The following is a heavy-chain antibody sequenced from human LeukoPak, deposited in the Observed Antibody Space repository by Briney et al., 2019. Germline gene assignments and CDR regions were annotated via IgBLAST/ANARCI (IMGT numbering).Heavy chain of an antibody. J-gene: IGHJ6*03. CDR2: IFYSGGT. D-gene: IGHD6-19*01. V-gene: IGHV4-39*07. CDR1: GGSISGSSYY. CDR3: ARDPSMAVAGIYYYYYMDV. Sequence: SETLSLTCTVSGGSISGSSYYWGWIRQPPGKGLEWIGSIFYSGGTYYNPSLKSRVTISLDTSKNQFSLKLSSVTAADTAVYYCARDPSMAVAGIYYYYYMDVWGKGTTVTVSS.